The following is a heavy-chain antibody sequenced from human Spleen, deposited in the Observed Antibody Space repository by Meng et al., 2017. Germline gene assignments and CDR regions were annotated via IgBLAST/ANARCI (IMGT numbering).Heavy chain of an antibody. CDR3: SHCAGDPAEYFQD. J-gene: IGHJ1*01. D-gene: IGHD2-21*02. CDR1: GFTFSIAW. Sequence: VQLVESGGGLVQPGGSLRRSCAASGFTFSIAWMSWVRQAPGKGLEWVGRIKSKIDGETTDYAAPVKGRFTISRDDSKNTLYLQMNSLETEDTAVYYCSHCAGDPAEYFQDWGQGSLVTVSS. V-gene: IGHV3-15*01. CDR2: IKSKIDGETT.